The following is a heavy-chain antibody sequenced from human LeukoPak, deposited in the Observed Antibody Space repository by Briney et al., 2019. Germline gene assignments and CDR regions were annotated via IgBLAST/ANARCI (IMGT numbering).Heavy chain of an antibody. D-gene: IGHD6-13*01. CDR1: GFIFSNYW. CDR2: INTDGSFT. V-gene: IGHV3-74*01. J-gene: IGHJ5*02. CDR3: ARDLSSSSWYNWFDP. Sequence: PGGSLRLSCAASGFIFSNYWMNWVRQTPGKGLVWVSRINTDGSFTTYADSVKGRFTISRDNAKNSLYLQMNSLRAEDTAVYYCARDLSSSSWYNWFDPWGQGTLVTVSS.